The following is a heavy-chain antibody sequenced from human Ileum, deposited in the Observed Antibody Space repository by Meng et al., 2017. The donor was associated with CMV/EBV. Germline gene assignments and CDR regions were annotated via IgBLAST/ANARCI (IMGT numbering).Heavy chain of an antibody. J-gene: IGHJ5*02. Sequence: GGSLRLSCAASGFTFSIYEMNWVRQAPGKGLEWDSYISSSGTTIYYADSVKGRFTISRDNAKNSLCLQMNSLRAEDTAVYYCARGVYDSSGYYYPWGQGTLVTVSS. CDR1: GFTFSIYE. CDR3: ARGVYDSSGYYYP. V-gene: IGHV3-48*03. CDR2: ISSSGTTI. D-gene: IGHD3-22*01.